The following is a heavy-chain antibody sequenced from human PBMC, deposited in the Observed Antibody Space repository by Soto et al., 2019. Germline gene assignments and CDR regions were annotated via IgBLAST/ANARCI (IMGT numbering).Heavy chain of an antibody. D-gene: IGHD3-3*01. Sequence: PSETLSLTCAVSGGSISSGGYSWSWIRQPPGKGLEWIGYIDHSGSTYYNPSLKSRGTISVDRSKNQFSLKLSSVTAADTAVYYCARLTCSNTRCLKLNGFDIWGQGTMVT. J-gene: IGHJ3*02. CDR3: ARLTCSNTRCLKLNGFDI. V-gene: IGHV4-30-2*01. CDR2: IDHSGST. CDR1: GGSISSGGYS.